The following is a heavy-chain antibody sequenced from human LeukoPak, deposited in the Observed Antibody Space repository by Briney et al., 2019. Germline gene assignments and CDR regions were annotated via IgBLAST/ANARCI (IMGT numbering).Heavy chain of an antibody. CDR2: VDTDGTIT. J-gene: IGHJ4*02. Sequence: PGGSLRLSCAASGFTFSSYWMHWVRQAPGEGLVWVSRVDTDGTITSYADSVKGRFTISRDNAKNSLYLQMNSLRAEDTAVYYCARSHCSSTSCYGPVGDYWGQGILVTVSS. V-gene: IGHV3-74*01. CDR3: ARSHCSSTSCYGPVGDY. D-gene: IGHD2-2*01. CDR1: GFTFSSYW.